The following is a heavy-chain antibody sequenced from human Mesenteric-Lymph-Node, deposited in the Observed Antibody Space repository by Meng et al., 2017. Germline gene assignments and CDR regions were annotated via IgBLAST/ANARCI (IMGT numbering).Heavy chain of an antibody. CDR1: GFTFSDYY. CDR3: ARRNNGFDI. V-gene: IGHV3-11*04. J-gene: IGHJ3*02. Sequence: GESLKISCAASGFTFSDYYMTWIRQPPGQGLEWLASISPTGGSLYYADSVKGRFSISRDNAKNSVYLQMNSLRAEDTAVYYCARRNNGFDIWGQGTMVTVSS. D-gene: IGHD2/OR15-2a*01. CDR2: ISPTGGSL.